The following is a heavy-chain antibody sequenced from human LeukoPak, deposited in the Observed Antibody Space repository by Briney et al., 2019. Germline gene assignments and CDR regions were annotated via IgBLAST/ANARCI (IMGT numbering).Heavy chain of an antibody. J-gene: IGHJ4*02. D-gene: IGHD6-19*01. CDR1: GGSISSYY. CDR3: ARTPEREYSSGWYYFDY. CDR2: IYYSGST. V-gene: IGHV4-59*01. Sequence: KPSETLSLTSTVSGGSISSYYWSWIRQPPGKGLEWIGYIYYSGSTNYNPSLKSRVTISVDTSKNQFSLKLSSVTAADTAVYYCARTPEREYSSGWYYFDYWGQGTLVTVSS.